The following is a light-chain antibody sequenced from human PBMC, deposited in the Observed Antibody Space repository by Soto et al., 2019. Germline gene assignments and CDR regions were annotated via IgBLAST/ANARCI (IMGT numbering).Light chain of an antibody. CDR3: QQHGSSPWT. V-gene: IGKV3-20*01. CDR2: GAS. J-gene: IGKJ1*01. Sequence: IVLTQSPGTLSLSPGERASLSCGASQSVPSNFLAWYQQKPGQTPKLLIYGASTRATGIPDRFGGSGSGTDFTLTITTLEAEGFAVYYCQQHGSSPWTCGQGITVDLK. CDR1: QSVPSNF.